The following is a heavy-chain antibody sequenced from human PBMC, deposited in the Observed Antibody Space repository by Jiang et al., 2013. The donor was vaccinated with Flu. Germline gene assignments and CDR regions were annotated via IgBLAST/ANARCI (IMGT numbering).Heavy chain of an antibody. D-gene: IGHD5-12*01. V-gene: IGHV3-7*01. CDR3: AREGGLSGYDPYNWFDP. J-gene: IGHJ5*02. CDR2: IKQDGSEK. CDR1: GFTFSSYW. Sequence: QLLESGGGLVQPGGSLRLSCAASGFTFSSYWMSWVRQAPGKGLEWVANIKQDGSEKYYVDSVKGRFTISRDNAKNSLYLQMNSLRAEDTAVYYCAREGGLSGYDPYNWFDPWGQGTLVTV.